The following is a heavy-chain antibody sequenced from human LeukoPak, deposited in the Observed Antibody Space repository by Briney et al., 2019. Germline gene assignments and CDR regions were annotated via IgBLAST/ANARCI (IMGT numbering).Heavy chain of an antibody. J-gene: IGHJ6*02. V-gene: IGHV3-30*18. D-gene: IGHD5-12*01. Sequence: PGGSLRLSCAASGFTFSSYGMHWVRQAPGKGLEWVAVISYDGSNKYYADSVKGRFTISRDNSKNTLYLQMNSLRAEDTAVYYCAKCIRGYVRTIYYYYYGMDVWGQGTTVTVSS. CDR3: AKCIRGYVRTIYYYYYGMDV. CDR1: GFTFSSYG. CDR2: ISYDGSNK.